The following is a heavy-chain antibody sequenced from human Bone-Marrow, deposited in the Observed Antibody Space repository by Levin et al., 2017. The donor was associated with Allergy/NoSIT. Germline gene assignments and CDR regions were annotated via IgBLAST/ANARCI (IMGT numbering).Heavy chain of an antibody. J-gene: IGHJ4*02. CDR2: IYPGDSDT. D-gene: IGHD5-12*01. CDR3: ARSPRGYDLGGYFDY. Sequence: GGSLRLSCKGSGYSFTSYWIGWVRQMPGKGLEWMGIIYPGDSDTRYSPSFQGQVTISADKSISTAYLQWSSLKASDTAMYYCARSPRGYDLGGYFDYWGQGTLVTVSS. V-gene: IGHV5-51*01. CDR1: GYSFTSYW.